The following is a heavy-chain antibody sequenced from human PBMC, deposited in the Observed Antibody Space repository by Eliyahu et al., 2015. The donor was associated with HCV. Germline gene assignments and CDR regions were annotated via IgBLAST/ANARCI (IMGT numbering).Heavy chain of an antibody. V-gene: IGHV4-34*01. CDR3: ARCRGHNPTFGVYYYGSGSYRRYFDY. D-gene: IGHD3-10*01. CDR2: INHSGST. Sequence: QVQLQQWGAGLLKPSETLSLTCAVYGGSFSGYYWSWIRQPPGKGLEWIGEINHSGSTNYNPSLKSRVTISVDTSKNQFSLKLSSVTAADTAVYYCARCRGHNPTFGVYYYGSGSYRRYFDYWGQGTLVTVSS. J-gene: IGHJ4*02. CDR1: GGSFSGYY.